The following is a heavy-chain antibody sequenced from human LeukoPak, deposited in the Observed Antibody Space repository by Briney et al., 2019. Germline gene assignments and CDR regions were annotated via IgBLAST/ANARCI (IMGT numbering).Heavy chain of an antibody. CDR2: INPNSGGT. Sequence: VASVKVSCKASGYTFTGYYMHWVRQAPGQGLEWMGWINPNSGGTNYAQKFQGRVTMTRDTSIRTAYMELSRLRSDDTAVYYCARDKYYYDSSGSIDYWGQGTLVTVSS. CDR1: GYTFTGYY. D-gene: IGHD3-22*01. CDR3: ARDKYYYDSSGSIDY. J-gene: IGHJ4*02. V-gene: IGHV1-2*02.